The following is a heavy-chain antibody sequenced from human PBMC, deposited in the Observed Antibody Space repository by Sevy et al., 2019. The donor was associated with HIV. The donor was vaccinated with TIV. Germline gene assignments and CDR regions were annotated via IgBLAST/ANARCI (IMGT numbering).Heavy chain of an antibody. CDR3: ATGKGSGDRKKYGMDV. CDR1: GYTLTELS. D-gene: IGHD6-19*01. CDR2: FDPEDGET. Sequence: ASVKVSCKVSGYTLTELSMHWARQAPGKGLEWMGGFDPEDGETIYAQKFQGRVTMTEDTSTDTAYMELSSLRSEDTAVYYCATGKGSGDRKKYGMDVWGQGTTVTVSS. J-gene: IGHJ6*02. V-gene: IGHV1-24*01.